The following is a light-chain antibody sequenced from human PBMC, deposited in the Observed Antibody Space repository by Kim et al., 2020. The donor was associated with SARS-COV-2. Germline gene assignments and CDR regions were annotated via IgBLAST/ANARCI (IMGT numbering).Light chain of an antibody. CDR3: QQYYAYPLT. CDR1: QGSSDY. J-gene: IGKJ4*01. Sequence: ASVGDRVTITCRASQGSSDYLAWFQQKPGKDPQSLIYAASNLQSGVPSKFSGSGSGTDFTLTISSLQPEDFATYYCQQYYAYPLTFGGGTRVE. V-gene: IGKV1-16*02. CDR2: AAS.